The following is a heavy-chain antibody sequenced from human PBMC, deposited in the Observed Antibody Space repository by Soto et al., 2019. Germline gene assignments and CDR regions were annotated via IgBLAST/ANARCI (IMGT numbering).Heavy chain of an antibody. V-gene: IGHV4-59*08. CDR1: GGSISSYY. CDR3: ARVSDR. CDR2: MYYSGST. Sequence: SETLTLTCTVSGGSISSYYWSWIRQPPGKGLEWIGYMYYSGSTNYNPSLKSRVTISVDTSKNQFSLKLSSVTAADTAVYHCARVSDRWGQGTLVTVS. J-gene: IGHJ5*02.